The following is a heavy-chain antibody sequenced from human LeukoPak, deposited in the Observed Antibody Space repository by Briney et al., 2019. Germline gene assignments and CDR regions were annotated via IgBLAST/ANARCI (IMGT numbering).Heavy chain of an antibody. D-gene: IGHD2-2*01. Sequence: GGSLGLSCAASGFTFSSYWMSWVRQAPGKGLEWVANIKQDGSERYYVDSVKGRFTISRDNAKNSLYLQMNSLRAEDTAVYYCARDRRCSTTSCYFSGWFDPWGQGTLVTVSS. CDR1: GFTFSSYW. V-gene: IGHV3-7*01. CDR2: IKQDGSER. J-gene: IGHJ5*02. CDR3: ARDRRCSTTSCYFSGWFDP.